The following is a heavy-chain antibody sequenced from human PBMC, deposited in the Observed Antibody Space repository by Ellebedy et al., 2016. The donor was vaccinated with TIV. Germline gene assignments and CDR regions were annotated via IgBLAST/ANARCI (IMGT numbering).Heavy chain of an antibody. Sequence: ASVKVSCKASGYTFSSYYMHWVRLAPGQGLEWMGIINPSGGSTSYAQKFQDRVTMTRNTSISTAYMELSSLRSEDTAVYYCARGITMVRGVTLGYWGQGTLVTVSS. CDR2: INPSGGST. D-gene: IGHD3-10*01. V-gene: IGHV1-46*01. CDR1: GYTFSSYY. CDR3: ARGITMVRGVTLGY. J-gene: IGHJ4*02.